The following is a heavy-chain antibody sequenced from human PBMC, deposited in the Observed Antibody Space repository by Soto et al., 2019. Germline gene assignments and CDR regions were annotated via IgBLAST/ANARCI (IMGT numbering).Heavy chain of an antibody. V-gene: IGHV4-39*01. Sequence: SETLSLTCTVSGGPISSSSYYWGWIRQPPGKGLEWIGSIYYSGSTYYNPSLKSRVTISVDTSKNQFSLKLSSVTAADTAVYYCASGYSSSWYGYYYYGMDVWGQGTTVTVS. CDR2: IYYSGST. J-gene: IGHJ6*02. D-gene: IGHD6-13*01. CDR1: GGPISSSSYY. CDR3: ASGYSSSWYGYYYYGMDV.